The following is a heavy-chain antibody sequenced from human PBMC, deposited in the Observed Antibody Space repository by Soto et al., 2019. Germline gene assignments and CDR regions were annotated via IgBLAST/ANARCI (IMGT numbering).Heavy chain of an antibody. Sequence: PGGSLRLSCAASGFGFSDYEMTWVRQAPGKGLEWVSYISSSGTSIYYADSVKGRFTISRDNAKNFLFLQMNSLRVEDTSVYYCTRKKVAALKAPFDYWGQGVLVT. CDR1: GFGFSDYE. J-gene: IGHJ4*02. D-gene: IGHD6-19*01. V-gene: IGHV3-48*03. CDR3: TRKKVAALKAPFDY. CDR2: ISSSGTSI.